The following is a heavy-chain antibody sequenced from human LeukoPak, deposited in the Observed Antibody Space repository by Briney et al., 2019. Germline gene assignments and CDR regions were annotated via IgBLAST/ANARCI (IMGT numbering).Heavy chain of an antibody. CDR3: ARHYGP. V-gene: IGHV4-59*08. Sequence: SETLSLTCTVSGGPISSYYWSWIRQPSGKGLEWIGYIYYSGSTNYNPSLKSRVTISVDTSKNQFSLKLSSVTAADTAVYYCARHYGPWGQGTLVTVSS. CDR1: GGPISSYY. J-gene: IGHJ5*02. CDR2: IYYSGST. D-gene: IGHD4-17*01.